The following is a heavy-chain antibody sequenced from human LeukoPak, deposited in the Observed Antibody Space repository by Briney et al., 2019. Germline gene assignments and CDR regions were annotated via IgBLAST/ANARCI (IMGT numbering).Heavy chain of an antibody. D-gene: IGHD2-21*02. CDR3: ARRLGAMVTD. Sequence: SETLSLTCTVSGGSISSYYWSWIRQPPGKGLEWIGYIYYSGSTNYNPSLKSRVTISVDTSKNQFSLKLSSVTAADTAVYYCARRLGAMVTDWGQGTLVTVSS. CDR2: IYYSGST. CDR1: GGSISSYY. J-gene: IGHJ4*02. V-gene: IGHV4-59*01.